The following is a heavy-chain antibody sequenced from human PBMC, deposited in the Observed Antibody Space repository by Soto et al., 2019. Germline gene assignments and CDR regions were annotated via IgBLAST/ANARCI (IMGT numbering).Heavy chain of an antibody. D-gene: IGHD4-17*01. J-gene: IGHJ4*02. Sequence: SETLSLTCTVSGGYISSYYWSWIRQPPGKGLEWIGYIYYSGSTNYNPSLKSRVTISVDTSKNQFSLKLSSVTAADTAVYYCASGYGDNDYWGQGTLVTVS. CDR3: ASGYGDNDY. CDR2: IYYSGST. CDR1: GGYISSYY. V-gene: IGHV4-59*01.